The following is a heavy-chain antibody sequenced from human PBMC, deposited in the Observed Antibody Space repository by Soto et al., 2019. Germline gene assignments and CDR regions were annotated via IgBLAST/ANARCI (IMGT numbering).Heavy chain of an antibody. D-gene: IGHD2-15*01. CDR1: GFTFSSYG. J-gene: IGHJ6*02. CDR3: AREMPVVGVVAATTYYYYGMDV. V-gene: IGHV3-33*01. CDR2: IWYDGSNK. Sequence: GGSLRLSCAASGFTFSSYGMHWVRQAPGKGLEWVAVIWYDGSNKYYADSVKGRFTISRDNSKNTLYLQMNSLRAEDTAVYYCAREMPVVGVVAATTYYYYGMDVWGQGTTVTVSS.